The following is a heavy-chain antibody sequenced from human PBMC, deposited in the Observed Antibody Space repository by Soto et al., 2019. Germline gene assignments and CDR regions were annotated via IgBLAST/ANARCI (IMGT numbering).Heavy chain of an antibody. CDR2: IYSGGST. CDR1: GFTVSSNY. Sequence: GGSLRLSCAASGFTVSSNYMSWVRQAPGKGLEWVSVIYSGGSTYYADSVKGRFTISRDNSKNTLYLQMNSLRAEDTAVYYCARDNGEAVAGIRFDYWGQGTLVTVSS. CDR3: ARDNGEAVAGIRFDY. J-gene: IGHJ4*02. D-gene: IGHD6-19*01. V-gene: IGHV3-66*01.